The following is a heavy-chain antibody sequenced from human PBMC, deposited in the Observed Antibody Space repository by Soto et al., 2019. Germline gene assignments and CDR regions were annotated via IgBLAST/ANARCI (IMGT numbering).Heavy chain of an antibody. CDR3: ARDGTFGEFPFDY. D-gene: IGHD3-10*01. V-gene: IGHV3-21*01. CDR1: GFTFSSYS. Sequence: EVQLVESGGGLVKPGGSLRLSCAASGFTFSSYSMNWVRQAPGKGLEWVSSISSSSSYIYYADSVKGRFTISRDNAKNSLYLQMNSLRAEDTAVYYCARDGTFGEFPFDYWGQGTLVTVSS. CDR2: ISSSSSYI. J-gene: IGHJ4*02.